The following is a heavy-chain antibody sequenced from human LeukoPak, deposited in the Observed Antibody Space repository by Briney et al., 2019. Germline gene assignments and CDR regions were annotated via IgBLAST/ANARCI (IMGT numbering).Heavy chain of an antibody. CDR2: ISSSGSTI. D-gene: IGHD3-16*01. V-gene: IGHV3-48*03. J-gene: IGHJ4*02. CDR1: GFTFSSYE. CDR3: AIRGLMGEDPGY. Sequence: PGGFLRLSCAASGFTFSSYEMNWVRQVPGKGLEWISYISSSGSTIYYADSVKGRFTISRDNAKNSLYLQMNSLRADDTAVYYCAIRGLMGEDPGYWGQGTLVTVSS.